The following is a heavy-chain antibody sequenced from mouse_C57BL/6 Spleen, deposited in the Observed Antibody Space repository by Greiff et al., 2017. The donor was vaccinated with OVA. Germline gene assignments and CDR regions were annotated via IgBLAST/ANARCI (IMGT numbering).Heavy chain of an antibody. D-gene: IGHD1-1*01. CDR3: VSSSYVLYAMDY. CDR1: GFSFNTYA. V-gene: IGHV10-1*01. Sequence: EVQRVESGGGLVQPKGSLKLSCAASGFSFNTYAMNWVRQAPGKGLEWVARIRSKSNNYATYYADSVKDRFTISRDDSESMLYLQMNNLKTEDTAMYYCVSSSYVLYAMDYWGQGTSVTVSS. CDR2: IRSKSNNYAT. J-gene: IGHJ4*01.